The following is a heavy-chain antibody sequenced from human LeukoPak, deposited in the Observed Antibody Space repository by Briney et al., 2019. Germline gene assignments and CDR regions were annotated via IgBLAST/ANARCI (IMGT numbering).Heavy chain of an antibody. Sequence: GESLQISCKGSGYSFTNYWIGWVRQMPGKGLEWMGIIYPGDSAVRYSPSFQGQVTFSVDKSISTAYLQWSSLKASDTAIYYCVRSIAGEHSGFYYCDSWGQGTLVTVSS. V-gene: IGHV5-51*01. J-gene: IGHJ4*02. D-gene: IGHD6-6*01. CDR1: GYSFTNYW. CDR3: VRSIAGEHSGFYYCDS. CDR2: IYPGDSAV.